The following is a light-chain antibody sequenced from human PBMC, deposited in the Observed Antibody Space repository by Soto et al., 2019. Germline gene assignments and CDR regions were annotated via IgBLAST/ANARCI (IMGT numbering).Light chain of an antibody. CDR3: QQSYSTPRT. V-gene: IGKV1-39*01. CDR1: QSISSY. CDR2: VTS. J-gene: IGKJ2*02. Sequence: DIQMTQSPSSLSASVGDRVTITCRASQSISSYLNWYQQKPGKAPNLLIYVTSSLKRGVPSRFSGSGSGTDFTLTISSLQPEDFATYYCQQSYSTPRTFGQGTKLEIK.